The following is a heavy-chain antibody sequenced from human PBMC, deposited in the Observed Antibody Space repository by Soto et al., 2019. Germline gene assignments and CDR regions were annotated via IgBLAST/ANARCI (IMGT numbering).Heavy chain of an antibody. J-gene: IGHJ3*01. CDR2: ISWNSGSI. V-gene: IGHV3-9*01. Sequence: EVQLVESGGGLVQPGRSLRLSCVASGFTFDDYGMHWVRLVPGKGLEWVSGISWNSGSIAYADSVKGRFTISRDNAKNSLYLQMDSLRAEDTALYYCAKGQGNWNDGYAFDLCGQGTMVTVSS. CDR1: GFTFDDYG. D-gene: IGHD1-1*01. CDR3: AKGQGNWNDGYAFDL.